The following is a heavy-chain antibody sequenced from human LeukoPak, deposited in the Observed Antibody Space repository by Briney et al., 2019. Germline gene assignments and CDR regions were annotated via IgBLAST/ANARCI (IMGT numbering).Heavy chain of an antibody. V-gene: IGHV5-51*01. CDR3: ARGREKILEWLFVPMSDDAFDI. CDR1: GYSFTSYW. CDR2: IYPGDSDT. Sequence: KPGESLKISCKGSGYSFTSYWIGWVRQMPGKGQEWMGIIYPGDSDTRYSPSFQGQVTISADKSISTAYLQWSSLKASDTAMYYCARGREKILEWLFVPMSDDAFDIWGQGTMVTVSS. J-gene: IGHJ3*02. D-gene: IGHD3-3*01.